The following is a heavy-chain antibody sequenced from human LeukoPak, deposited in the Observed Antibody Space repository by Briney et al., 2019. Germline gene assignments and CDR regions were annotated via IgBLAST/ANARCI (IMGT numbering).Heavy chain of an antibody. CDR2: IYHSGST. CDR1: GGSISSSNW. V-gene: IGHV4-4*02. J-gene: IGHJ4*02. Sequence: PSGTLSLTCPVSGGSISSSNWWSWVRQPPGKGLAWIGEIYHSGSTNYNPSLKSRVTISVDKSKNQFSLKLSSVTAADTAVYYCARAPAVAGTSYYFDYWGQGTLVTVSS. CDR3: ARAPAVAGTSYYFDY. D-gene: IGHD6-19*01.